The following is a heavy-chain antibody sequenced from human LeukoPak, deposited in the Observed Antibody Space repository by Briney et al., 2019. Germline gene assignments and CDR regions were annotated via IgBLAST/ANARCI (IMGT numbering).Heavy chain of an antibody. CDR2: INPNSDGT. CDR3: ARDQSTTVVTDAFDI. J-gene: IGHJ3*02. D-gene: IGHD4-23*01. CDR1: GYTFTGYY. Sequence: GASVKVSCKASGYTFTGYYMHWVRQAPGQGLEWMGWINPNSDGTNYAQKFQGRVTMTRDTSISTAYMELSRLRSDDTAVYYCARDQSTTVVTDAFDIWGQGTMVTVSS. V-gene: IGHV1-2*02.